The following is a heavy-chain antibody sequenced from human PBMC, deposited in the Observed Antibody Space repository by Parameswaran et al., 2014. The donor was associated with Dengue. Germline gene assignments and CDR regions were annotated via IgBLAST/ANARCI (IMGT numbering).Heavy chain of an antibody. J-gene: IGHJ6*03. Sequence: RWIRQPPGKGLEWIGEINHSGSTNYNPSLKSRVTISVDTSKNQFSLKLSSVTAADTAVYYCARGSKDRITMVRGVIITNYYYYMDVWGKGTTVTVSS. CDR3: ARGSKDRITMVRGVIITNYYYYMDV. D-gene: IGHD3-10*01. CDR2: INHSGST. V-gene: IGHV4-34*01.